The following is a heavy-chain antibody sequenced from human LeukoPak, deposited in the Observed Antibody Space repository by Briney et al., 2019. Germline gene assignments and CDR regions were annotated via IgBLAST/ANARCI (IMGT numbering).Heavy chain of an antibody. Sequence: PSETLSLTCTVSGGSITSYYWSWIRQSPGKGLEWIGYFYYSGSTNYNPSLKNRVTISADTSKNQFPLKVNSVTAADTAVYYCASGRTAYFWYFDLWGRGTLVTVSS. CDR2: FYYSGST. CDR1: GGSITSYY. V-gene: IGHV4-59*01. D-gene: IGHD1-1*01. J-gene: IGHJ2*01. CDR3: ASGRTAYFWYFDL.